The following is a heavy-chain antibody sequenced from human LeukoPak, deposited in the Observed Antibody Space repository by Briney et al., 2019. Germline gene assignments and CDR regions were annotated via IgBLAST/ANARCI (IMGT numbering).Heavy chain of an antibody. Sequence: GGSLRLSRAASGFTFSTYAMSWVRQAPGKGLEWVSSISGSGSLTYYAGSVKGRFTISRDNSKNTLYLQMNSLRVEDTAVYYCAKDRPNYYDSSGHYYRRDGDYWGQGTLVTVSS. J-gene: IGHJ4*02. CDR3: AKDRPNYYDSSGHYYRRDGDY. D-gene: IGHD3-22*01. CDR2: ISGSGSLT. V-gene: IGHV3-23*01. CDR1: GFTFSTYA.